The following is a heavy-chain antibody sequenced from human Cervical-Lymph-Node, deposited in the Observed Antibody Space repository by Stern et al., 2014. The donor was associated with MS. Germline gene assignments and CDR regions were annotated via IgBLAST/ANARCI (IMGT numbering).Heavy chain of an antibody. J-gene: IGHJ4*02. D-gene: IGHD5-24*01. Sequence: VQLVESGGGVVQPGRSLRLSGVASGFTFSGYGMHWVRQAPGKGLEWVALISYHGTNTYYTDSVKGRFTISRDNSKNTLYLQMNSLRAEDSAVYYCAKDRGWLQPDYWGQGTLVTVSS. CDR3: AKDRGWLQPDY. V-gene: IGHV3-30*18. CDR1: GFTFSGYG. CDR2: ISYHGTNT.